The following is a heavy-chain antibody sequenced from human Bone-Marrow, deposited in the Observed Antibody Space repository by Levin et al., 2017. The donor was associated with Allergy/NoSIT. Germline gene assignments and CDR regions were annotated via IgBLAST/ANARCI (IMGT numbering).Heavy chain of an antibody. J-gene: IGHJ4*02. D-gene: IGHD2-15*01. Sequence: GASVKVSCQGSGYSFNTYWIGWVCQMPGKGLEWMGIIYPGDSDTRYSPSFQGQVTISADKSISTAYLQWSSLKASDTAIYYCARGEGCSGGSCLFDYWGQGTLVTVSS. CDR2: IYPGDSDT. CDR1: GYSFNTYW. CDR3: ARGEGCSGGSCLFDY. V-gene: IGHV5-51*01.